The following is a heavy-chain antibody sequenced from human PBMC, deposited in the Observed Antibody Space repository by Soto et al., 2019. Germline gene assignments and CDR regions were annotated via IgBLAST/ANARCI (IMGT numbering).Heavy chain of an antibody. J-gene: IGHJ6*02. CDR2: IYHSGST. V-gene: IGHV4-4*02. Sequence: SETLSLTCAVSGGSISSSNWWSWVRQPPGKGLEWIGEIYHSGSTNYNPSLKSRVTISVDKSKNQFSLKLSSVTAADTAVYYCARDRPRDDFWSGYYRYGMDVWGQGTTVT. CDR3: ARDRPRDDFWSGYYRYGMDV. D-gene: IGHD3-3*01. CDR1: GGSISSSNW.